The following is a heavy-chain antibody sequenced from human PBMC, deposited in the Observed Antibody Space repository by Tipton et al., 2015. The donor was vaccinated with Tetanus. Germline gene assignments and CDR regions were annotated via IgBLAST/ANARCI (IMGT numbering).Heavy chain of an antibody. V-gene: IGHV4-59*01. CDR2: VHYSGST. J-gene: IGHJ4*02. Sequence: TLSLTCTVSGGSISSYYWTWIRQPPGRGLEWIGYVHYSGSTNYSPSLKSRVTISLDTSRNQFSLKLSSVTAADTAVYYYARTQGSALIDYWGQGTLVTVSS. CDR1: GGSISSYY. D-gene: IGHD2-8*01. CDR3: ARTQGSALIDY.